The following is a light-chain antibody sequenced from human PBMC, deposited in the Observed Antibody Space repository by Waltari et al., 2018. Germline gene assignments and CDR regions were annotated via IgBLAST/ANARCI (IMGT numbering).Light chain of an antibody. V-gene: IGKV1-5*03. CDR2: KAS. Sequence: DIQMTQSPSTLSASVGERVPITCRASQNINTWLAWHQQKPGKAPKLLIYKASSLESGVPSRFSGSGSGTEFTLTISSLQPDDFATYYCLQYNGAPRTFGQGTKVEVK. J-gene: IGKJ1*01. CDR3: LQYNGAPRT. CDR1: QNINTW.